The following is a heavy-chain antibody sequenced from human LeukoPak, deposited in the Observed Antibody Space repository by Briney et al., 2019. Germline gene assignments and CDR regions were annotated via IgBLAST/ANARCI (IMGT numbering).Heavy chain of an antibody. CDR2: IIPIFGTA. D-gene: IGHD3-22*01. V-gene: IGHV1-69*05. Sequence: ASVKVSCKASGGTFSSYAISWVRQAPGQGLEWMGGIIPIFGTANYAQKFQGRVTITTDESTSTAYMELSSLRSEDTAVYYCARSPMPDSSGYYFNNWFDPWGQGTLVTVSS. CDR3: ARSPMPDSSGYYFNNWFDP. J-gene: IGHJ5*02. CDR1: GGTFSSYA.